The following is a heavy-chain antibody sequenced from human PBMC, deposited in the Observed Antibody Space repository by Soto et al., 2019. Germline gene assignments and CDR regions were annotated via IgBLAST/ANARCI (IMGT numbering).Heavy chain of an antibody. CDR1: GFTVSYNY. D-gene: IGHD6-19*01. CDR3: VKGYSSGWYEIY. V-gene: IGHV3-53*05. CDR2: IYSGGNT. Sequence: PGGSLRLSCAASGFTVSYNYMSWVRQAPGKGLEWVSVIYSGGNTYYADSVKGRFTISRDDPKNTLYLQMSNLRAEDTAVYYCVKGYSSGWYEIYWGQGTLVTVSS. J-gene: IGHJ4*02.